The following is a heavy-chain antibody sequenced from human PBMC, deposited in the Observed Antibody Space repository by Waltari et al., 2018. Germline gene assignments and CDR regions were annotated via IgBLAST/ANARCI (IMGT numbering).Heavy chain of an antibody. J-gene: IGHJ4*02. D-gene: IGHD6-13*01. CDR2: ITGYDHV. CDR3: AKAGGIAAAEFQFDF. Sequence: EVKLVESGGGLVKPGGSMRLSGVASVFTFSTSNRNWVRQAPGKGLEWLSSITGYDHVYVADSLKGRFTISRDNVKQTVYLQMDGLTGADTAIYYCAKAGGIAAAEFQFDFWGRGTLVTVSS. V-gene: IGHV3-21*02. CDR1: VFTFSTSN.